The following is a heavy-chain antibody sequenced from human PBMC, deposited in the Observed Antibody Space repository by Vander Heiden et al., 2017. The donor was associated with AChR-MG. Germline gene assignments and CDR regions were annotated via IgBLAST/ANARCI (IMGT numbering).Heavy chain of an antibody. Sequence: QLQLQESGSGLVKPSQTLSLTCAVSGGSISSGGYSWSWIRQPPGKGLEWIGYIYHSGSTPYHPSRKSRVTISVDRSKNLVSMKLSSVTAADTAVYYCARGVDYGSGSYYIDYWGQGTLVTVSS. V-gene: IGHV4-30-2*01. CDR3: ARGVDYGSGSYYIDY. CDR2: IYHSGST. J-gene: IGHJ4*02. CDR1: GGSISSGGYS. D-gene: IGHD3-10*01.